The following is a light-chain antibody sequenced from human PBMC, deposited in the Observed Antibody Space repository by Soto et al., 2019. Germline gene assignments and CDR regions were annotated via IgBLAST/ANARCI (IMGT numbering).Light chain of an antibody. Sequence: DIQMTQSPSTLSASVGCRVTMTCRASQSVGTWVAWYQQKPGKAPKLLIYGASNSESGVPSRFSGSGSGTEFTLTITTLQPDDFATYFCQQYNRNTWSFGPGTKVDIK. J-gene: IGKJ1*01. CDR1: QSVGTW. CDR3: QQYNRNTWS. CDR2: GAS. V-gene: IGKV1-5*01.